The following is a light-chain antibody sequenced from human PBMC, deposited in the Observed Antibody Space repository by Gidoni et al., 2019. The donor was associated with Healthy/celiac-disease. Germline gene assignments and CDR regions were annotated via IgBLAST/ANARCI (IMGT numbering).Light chain of an antibody. CDR2: GAS. CDR1: QSVGSN. V-gene: IGKV3-15*01. J-gene: IGKJ2*01. CDR3: QQYNNWPPYT. Sequence: DIVMTQSPATLSVSPGESATLSCRASQSVGSNLAWYQQKPGQAPRLLIYGASTRATGIPARFSGSGSGTEFTLTISSLQSEDFAVYYCQQYNNWPPYTFGQGTKLEIK.